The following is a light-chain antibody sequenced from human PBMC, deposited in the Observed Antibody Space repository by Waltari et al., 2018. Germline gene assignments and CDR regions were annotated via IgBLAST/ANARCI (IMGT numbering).Light chain of an antibody. CDR1: ELAKRH. V-gene: IGLV3-1*01. J-gene: IGLJ1*01. CDR2: QDV. Sequence: SYDLIQSPSVSVSPGQTATITCSGDELAKRHVCWYQQKPGQSPVLVIYQDVRRPSEIPQRFSGSNSGNTATLTISGTQPMDEADYYCQAWDSGVAGVFGTGTKVTVL. CDR3: QAWDSGVAGV.